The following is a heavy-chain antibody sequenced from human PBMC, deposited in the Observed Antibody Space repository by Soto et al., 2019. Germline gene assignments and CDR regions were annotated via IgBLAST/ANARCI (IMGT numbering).Heavy chain of an antibody. CDR2: IIPIFGTA. D-gene: IGHD2-15*01. CDR3: ARDNNCSGGSCYTLRAFDI. Sequence: GASVKVSCKASGGTFSSDAISWVRQAPGQGLEWMGGIIPIFGTANYAQKFQGRVTITADESTSTAYMELSSLRSEDTAVYYCARDNNCSGGSCYTLRAFDIWGQGTMVTVSS. J-gene: IGHJ3*02. CDR1: GGTFSSDA. V-gene: IGHV1-69*13.